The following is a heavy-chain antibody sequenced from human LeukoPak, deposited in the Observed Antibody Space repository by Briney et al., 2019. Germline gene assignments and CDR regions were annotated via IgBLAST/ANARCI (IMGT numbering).Heavy chain of an antibody. CDR3: ARARGRGYSYGY. CDR1: GFTFSSYG. D-gene: IGHD5-18*01. J-gene: IGHJ4*02. V-gene: IGHV3-33*01. Sequence: GGSLRLSCAASGFTFSSYGMHWVRQAPGKGLEWVAVIWYDGSNKYYADSVKGRFTISRDNSKNTLYLQMNSLRAEDTAVYYCARARGRGYSYGYWGQGTLVTVSS. CDR2: IWYDGSNK.